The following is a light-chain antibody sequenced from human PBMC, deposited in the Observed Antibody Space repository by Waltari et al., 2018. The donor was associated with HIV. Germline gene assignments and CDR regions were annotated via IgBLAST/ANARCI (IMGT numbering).Light chain of an antibody. CDR3: RSYTSSSTYV. J-gene: IGLJ1*01. V-gene: IGLV2-14*01. CDR1: SSDVGGYNY. Sequence: QSALTQPASVSGSPGQSITISCTGTSSDVGGYNYVSWYQQHPGKAPKLMFYEVSSRPPGVSNRLSASKSGDTASLTISGLQAEDEADYYCRSYTSSSTYVFGTGTKVTVL. CDR2: EVS.